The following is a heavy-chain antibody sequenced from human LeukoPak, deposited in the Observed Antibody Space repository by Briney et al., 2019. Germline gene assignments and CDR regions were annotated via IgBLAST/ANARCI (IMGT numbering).Heavy chain of an antibody. CDR1: GGSISSSTYY. CDR2: IYYSGST. V-gene: IGHV4-39*07. J-gene: IGHJ3*02. Sequence: SETLSLTCTVSGGSISSSTYYWGWIRQPPGKGLEWIGSIYYSGSTYYNPSLKSRVTISVDTSKNQFSLKLSSVTAADTAVYYCARSITMIVVAVSAFDIWGQGTMVTVSS. D-gene: IGHD3-22*01. CDR3: ARSITMIVVAVSAFDI.